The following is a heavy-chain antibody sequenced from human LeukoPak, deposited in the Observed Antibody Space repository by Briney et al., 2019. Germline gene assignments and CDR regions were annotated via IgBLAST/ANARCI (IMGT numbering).Heavy chain of an antibody. CDR1: VYTLTEYY. D-gene: IGHD6-13*01. V-gene: IGHV1-2*02. Sequence: ASVTVSCKASVYTLTEYYMQGLGQAPGQGGAWVGWINPNSGGTNHQQKLQGTVTLTRDTSISTASMELSRLRSDDTAVYYCARSRASSWYDYWGQGTLVTVSS. CDR3: ARSRASSWYDY. J-gene: IGHJ4*02. CDR2: INPNSGGT.